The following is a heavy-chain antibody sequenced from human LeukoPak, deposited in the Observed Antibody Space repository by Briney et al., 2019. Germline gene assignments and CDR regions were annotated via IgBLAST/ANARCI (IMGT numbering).Heavy chain of an antibody. J-gene: IGHJ4*02. Sequence: PPETLSLTCTVSGGSISSYYWSWIRQPAGKGLEWIGRIYTSGSTNYNPSLKSRVTMSVDTSKNQFSLKLSSVTAADTAVYYCARDPLSLSSSFFDYWGQGTLVTVSS. CDR3: ARDPLSLSSSFFDY. V-gene: IGHV4-4*07. CDR1: GGSISSYY. D-gene: IGHD6-6*01. CDR2: IYTSGST.